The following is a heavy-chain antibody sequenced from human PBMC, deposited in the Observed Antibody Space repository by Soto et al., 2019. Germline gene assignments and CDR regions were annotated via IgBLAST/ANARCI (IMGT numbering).Heavy chain of an antibody. J-gene: IGHJ5*02. V-gene: IGHV4-59*01. CDR2: IYYSGST. Sequence: QVQLQESGPGLVKPSETLSLTCTVSGGSISSYYWSWIRQPPGKGLEWIGYIYYSGSTNYNPSLKSRVTLAVDTSKNPFSLKLSSVTAADTAVYYCASGPAATRYWFDPWGQGTLVTVSS. D-gene: IGHD2-2*01. CDR1: GGSISSYY. CDR3: ASGPAATRYWFDP.